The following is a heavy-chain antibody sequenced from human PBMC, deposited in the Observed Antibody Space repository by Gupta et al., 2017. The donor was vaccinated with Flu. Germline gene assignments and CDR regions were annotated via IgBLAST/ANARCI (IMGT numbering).Heavy chain of an antibody. CDR1: GYSISSGYY. J-gene: IGHJ4*02. CDR3: AREGGYKASWGG. Sequence: QVRLQESGPGLVKPSETLSLTCAVSGYSISSGYYWGWIRQPPGKGLEWIGSIYHSGSTYYNPSLKSRVTISVDTSKNQFSLKLSSVTAADTAVYYCAREGGYKASWGGWGQGTLVTVSS. D-gene: IGHD5-12*01. V-gene: IGHV4-38-2*02. CDR2: IYHSGST.